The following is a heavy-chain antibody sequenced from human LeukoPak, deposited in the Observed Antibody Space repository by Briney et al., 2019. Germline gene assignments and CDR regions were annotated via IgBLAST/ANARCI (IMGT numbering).Heavy chain of an antibody. D-gene: IGHD1-26*01. J-gene: IGHJ4*02. CDR1: GFSLSTSGLC. CDR2: IDWDDAE. Sequence: SGPTLVNPTQTLTLTCTFSGFSLSTSGLCVSWIRQPPGKALEWLARIDWDDAEYYSTSLKTRLTISKDTSKNQVVLTMTNMDPVDTATYYCARTSRLVGATPFDFWGQGTLVTVSS. V-gene: IGHV2-70*11. CDR3: ARTSRLVGATPFDF.